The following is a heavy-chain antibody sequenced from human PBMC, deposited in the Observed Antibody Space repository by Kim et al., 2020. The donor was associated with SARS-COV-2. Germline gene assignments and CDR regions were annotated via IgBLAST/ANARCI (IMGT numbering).Heavy chain of an antibody. Sequence: SETLSLTCTVSGGSVSSGSYYWSWIRQPPGKGLEWIGYIYYSGSTNYNPSLKSRVTISVDTSKNQFSLKLSSVTAADTAVYYCARGSFGELLSHYYYYGMDVWGQGTTVTVSS. V-gene: IGHV4-61*01. J-gene: IGHJ6*02. CDR3: ARGSFGELLSHYYYYGMDV. CDR1: GGSVSSGSYY. CDR2: IYYSGST. D-gene: IGHD3-10*01.